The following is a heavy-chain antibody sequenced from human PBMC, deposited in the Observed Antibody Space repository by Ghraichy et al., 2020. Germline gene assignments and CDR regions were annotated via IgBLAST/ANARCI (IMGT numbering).Heavy chain of an antibody. CDR3: TRRPPQYYDILTGNYHDVDKAMAV. V-gene: IGHV4-59*01. D-gene: IGHD3-9*01. J-gene: IGHJ6*04. CDR1: GCSISSYY. CDR2: IYYGGRT. Sequence: SETLSLTCTVSGCSISSYYRSWIRQPPGKGLEWIGHIYYGGRTNYNPSLKSRVTITVDTSKNQLSLKLNSVNTADTAGYYCTRRPPQYYDILTGNYHDVDKAMAVWSTGTTVTVSS.